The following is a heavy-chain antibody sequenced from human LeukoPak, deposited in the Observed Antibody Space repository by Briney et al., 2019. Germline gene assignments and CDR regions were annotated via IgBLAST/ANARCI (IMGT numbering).Heavy chain of an antibody. CDR2: ITSSGSSM. CDR3: ARGLTHFDY. CDR1: GFTFGDYY. Sequence: GGSLRLSCAASGFTFGDYYMTWIRQAPGKGLEWVSYITSSGSSMYYADSVEGRFTISRDNAKNSLYLQMNSLRAEDTAVYYCARGLTHFDYWGQGTLVTVSS. V-gene: IGHV3-11*01. J-gene: IGHJ4*02.